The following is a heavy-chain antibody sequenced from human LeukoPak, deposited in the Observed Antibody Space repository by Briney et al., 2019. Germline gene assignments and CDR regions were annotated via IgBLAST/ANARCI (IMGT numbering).Heavy chain of an antibody. CDR3: ARDHCSSANCYEYHSYGMDV. CDR1: GYTFTGYY. J-gene: IGHJ6*02. V-gene: IGHV1-2*02. CDR2: INPNSGGT. D-gene: IGHD2-2*01. Sequence: ASVKVSCKASGYTFTGYYMHWVRQAPGQGLEWMGWINPNSGGTNYAQKFQGRVTVTRDTSISTAYMELSRLRSDDTAVYYCARDHCSSANCYEYHSYGMDVWGQGTTVSVSS.